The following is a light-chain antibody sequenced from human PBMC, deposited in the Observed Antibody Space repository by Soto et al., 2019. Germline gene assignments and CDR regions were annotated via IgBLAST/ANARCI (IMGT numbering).Light chain of an antibody. CDR3: QHYFSFPYT. J-gene: IGKJ2*01. CDR2: WAS. Sequence: DIVMTQSPDSLAVSLGARASINCKSSQSILSSSNRKNNLAWYQQKPGQPPRLLIYWASTRESGVPDRFSGSGSGTDFTLTISSLQAEDVAVYYCQHYFSFPYTFGQGTKLEI. CDR1: QSILSSSNRKNN. V-gene: IGKV4-1*01.